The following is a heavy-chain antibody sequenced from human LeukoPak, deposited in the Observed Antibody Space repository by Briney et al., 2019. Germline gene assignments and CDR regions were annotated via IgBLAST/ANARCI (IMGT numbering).Heavy chain of an antibody. J-gene: IGHJ3*02. CDR1: GFTFDDYG. CDR2: ISRNGGST. Sequence: GGSLRLSCAASGFTFDDYGMSWVRQAPGKGLEWVSGISRNGGSTGYADSVKGRFTISRDNAKNSLYLQMNSLRAEDTALYHCARAVYYDFWSGSPDDAFDIWGQGTMVTVSP. V-gene: IGHV3-20*01. CDR3: ARAVYYDFWSGSPDDAFDI. D-gene: IGHD3-3*01.